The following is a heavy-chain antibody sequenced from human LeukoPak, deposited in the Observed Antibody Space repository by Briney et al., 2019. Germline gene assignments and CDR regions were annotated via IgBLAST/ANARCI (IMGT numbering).Heavy chain of an antibody. CDR1: GGSTSSYY. Sequence: SETLSLTCTVSGGSTSSYYWSWIRQPPGKGLEWIGYIYYSGSTNYNPSLKSRVTISVDTSKNQFSLKLSSVTAADTAVYYCARPIAAAGYYWYFDLWGRGTLVTVSS. CDR3: ARPIAAAGYYWYFDL. V-gene: IGHV4-59*08. D-gene: IGHD6-13*01. J-gene: IGHJ2*01. CDR2: IYYSGST.